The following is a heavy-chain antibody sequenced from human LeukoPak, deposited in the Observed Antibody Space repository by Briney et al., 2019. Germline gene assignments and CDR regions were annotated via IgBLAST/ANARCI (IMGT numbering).Heavy chain of an antibody. Sequence: ASVKVSCKTSGGTFSSYAISWVRQAPGQGLEWMGGIIPIFGTADYAQKFQGRVTITADESTSTAYIELSSLRSEDTAVYYCARDRWPGIAAAGTRGLDYWGQGTLVTVSS. CDR3: ARDRWPGIAAAGTRGLDY. D-gene: IGHD6-13*01. CDR2: IIPIFGTA. CDR1: GGTFSSYA. J-gene: IGHJ4*02. V-gene: IGHV1-69*13.